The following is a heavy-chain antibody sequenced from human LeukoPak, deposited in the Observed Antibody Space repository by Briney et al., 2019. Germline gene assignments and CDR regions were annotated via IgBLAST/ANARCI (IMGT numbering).Heavy chain of an antibody. CDR3: GRGMRDYYGLDY. V-gene: IGHV3-48*04. D-gene: IGHD3-10*01. CDR2: ISSTSATI. J-gene: IGHJ4*02. CDR1: GHRFGDYS. Sequence: GGSLRLSCAASGHRFGDYSVNWVRQAPGKGLEWLSYISSTSATIYYADSVKGRFTISRDNAKNTLYLQMNRLTVEDTAVYYCGRGMRDYYGLDYWGQGSLVTVSS.